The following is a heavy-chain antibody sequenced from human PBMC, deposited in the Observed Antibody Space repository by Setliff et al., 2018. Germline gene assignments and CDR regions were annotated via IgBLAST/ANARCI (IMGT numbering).Heavy chain of an antibody. CDR3: AKGGGRYHSAS. J-gene: IGHJ4*02. CDR2: VYYSGTA. D-gene: IGHD1-26*01. V-gene: IGHV4-59*01. CDR1: DGSLSTYY. Sequence: SETLSLTCTVSDGSLSTYYWSWIRQPPGKGLEFIGYVYYSGTANYSPSLRSRLTISVDTSKNQFSLKLRSVTAADTAVYYCAKGGGRYHSASWGQGTLVTVSS.